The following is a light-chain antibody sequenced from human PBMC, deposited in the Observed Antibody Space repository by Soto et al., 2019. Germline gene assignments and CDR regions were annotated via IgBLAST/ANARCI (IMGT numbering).Light chain of an antibody. CDR1: SSNIGRNT. CDR2: SNN. V-gene: IGLV1-44*01. Sequence: QSVLTQPPSASGTPGQRVTISCSGSSSNIGRNTVNWYQQLPGTAPKLLIYSNNQRPSGVPDRFSGSKSGTSVSLAISGLQSEDEADYYCAAWDVSLNAWVFGGGTKVTVL. CDR3: AAWDVSLNAWV. J-gene: IGLJ3*02.